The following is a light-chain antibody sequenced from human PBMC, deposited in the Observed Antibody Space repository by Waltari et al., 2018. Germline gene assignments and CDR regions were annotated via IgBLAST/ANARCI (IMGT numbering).Light chain of an antibody. V-gene: IGLV2-14*03. CDR2: RVS. Sequence: QSALTQPASVSAFPGQSIPIPCTGSSSAVGGINYVPWYHQHPGKAPKPMIYRVSYRPSGVSSRFSGSKSGNTASLTISGLQAEDEGDYYCSSYRASSTLVVFGGGTKLTVL. CDR1: SSAVGGINY. CDR3: SSYRASSTLVV. J-gene: IGLJ2*01.